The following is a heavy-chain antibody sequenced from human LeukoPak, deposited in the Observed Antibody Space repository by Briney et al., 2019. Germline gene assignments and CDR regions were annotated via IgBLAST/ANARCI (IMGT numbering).Heavy chain of an antibody. CDR2: MIPIFGTA. V-gene: IGHV1-69*05. J-gene: IGHJ4*02. D-gene: IGHD6-13*01. CDR1: GGTFSSYA. CDR3: ARGMAYHSSSWYVYYFDY. Sequence: ASVKVSYKASGGTFSSYAISWVRQAPGHGLEWMGRMIPIFGTANYAQKFQGRVTITTDESTSTAYMELSSLRSEDTAVYYCARGMAYHSSSWYVYYFDYWGQGTLVTVSS.